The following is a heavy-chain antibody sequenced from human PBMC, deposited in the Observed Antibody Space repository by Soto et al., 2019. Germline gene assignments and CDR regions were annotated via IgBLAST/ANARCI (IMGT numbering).Heavy chain of an antibody. CDR3: AREDILGARSFDY. D-gene: IGHD1-26*01. CDR2: ISSGSKTI. J-gene: IGHJ4*02. Sequence: PVGSLRLSCAASGFTFSSYSMNWVRQAPGKGLEWVSYISSGSKTIYYADSVQGRFTVSRDNAKNSQYLQMSSLTDEDTAVYYCAREDILGARSFDYWGRGTLVTVSS. CDR1: GFTFSSYS. V-gene: IGHV3-48*02.